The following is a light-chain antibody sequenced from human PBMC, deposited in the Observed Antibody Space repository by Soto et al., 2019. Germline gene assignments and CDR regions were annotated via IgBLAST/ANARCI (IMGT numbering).Light chain of an antibody. V-gene: IGKV3-15*01. Sequence: EIVMTQSPATLSVSLGERATLSCRASQSVSSNLAWYQQKPGQAPRLLIYGASTRATGIPDRFSGSGSGTEFTLTFSSLQSEDFAVYYCQQYNNWPRTFGQGTKVDI. CDR3: QQYNNWPRT. CDR2: GAS. J-gene: IGKJ1*01. CDR1: QSVSSN.